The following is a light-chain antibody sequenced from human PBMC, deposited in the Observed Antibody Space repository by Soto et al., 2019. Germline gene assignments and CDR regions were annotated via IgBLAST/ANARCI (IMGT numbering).Light chain of an antibody. CDR1: QGVTSSY. Sequence: EIVLTQSPGTLSLSPGARATLSCRASQGVTSSYLAWYQQKPGQAPRLLIYGASSRATGIPDRFRGSGSGTDFTLTISRLEPGDFAVFYCQQYGSAPYTFGQGTKLEIK. CDR3: QQYGSAPYT. J-gene: IGKJ2*01. CDR2: GAS. V-gene: IGKV3-20*01.